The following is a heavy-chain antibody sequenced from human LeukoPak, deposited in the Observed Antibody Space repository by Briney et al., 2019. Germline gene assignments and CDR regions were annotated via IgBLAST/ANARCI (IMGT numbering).Heavy chain of an antibody. CDR1: GGSISSSSYY. D-gene: IGHD2-21*01. CDR3: AREAYGEGFTN. CDR2: IYYSGST. Sequence: SETLSLTCTVSGGSISSSSYYWGWIRQPPGKGLEWIGSIYYSGSTYYNPSLKSRVTISVDTSKNQFSLKLSSVTAADTAMYYCAREAYGEGFTNWGQGTLVTVSS. J-gene: IGHJ4*02. V-gene: IGHV4-39*07.